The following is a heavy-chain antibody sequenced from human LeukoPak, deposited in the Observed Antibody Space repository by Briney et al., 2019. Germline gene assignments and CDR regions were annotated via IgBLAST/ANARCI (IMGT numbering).Heavy chain of an antibody. CDR3: ARGRAAAGTDY. V-gene: IGHV4-34*01. Sequence: KPSETLSLTCAVYGGSFSGYYWSWIRQPPGKGLEWIGEINHSGSTNYNPSLKSRVTISVDTSKNQFSPKLSSVTAADTAVYYCARGRAAAGTDYWGQGTLVTVSS. J-gene: IGHJ4*01. D-gene: IGHD6-13*01. CDR1: GGSFSGYY. CDR2: INHSGST.